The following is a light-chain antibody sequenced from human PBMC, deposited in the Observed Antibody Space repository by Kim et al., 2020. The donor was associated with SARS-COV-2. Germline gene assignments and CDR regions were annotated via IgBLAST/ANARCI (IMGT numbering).Light chain of an antibody. CDR1: KLGDKY. CDR3: QAWDSSTAWV. J-gene: IGLJ3*02. CDR2: QDS. Sequence: SYELTQPPSVSVSPVQTASITCSGDKLGDKYACWYQLKPGQSPVLVIYQDSKRPSGIPERFSGSNSGNTATLTISGTQAMDEADYYCQAWDSSTAWVFGGGTQLTVL. V-gene: IGLV3-1*01.